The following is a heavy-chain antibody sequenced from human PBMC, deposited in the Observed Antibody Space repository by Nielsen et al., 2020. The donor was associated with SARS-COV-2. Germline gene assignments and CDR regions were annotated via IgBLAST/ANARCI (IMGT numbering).Heavy chain of an antibody. D-gene: IGHD3-10*01. V-gene: IGHV1-2*05. CDR2: INPNSGGT. CDR1: GYTFTGYY. J-gene: IGHJ6*02. CDR3: ARDLGFGEFLYGMDV. Sequence: ASVKVSCKASGYTFTGYYMHWVRQAPGQGLEWMGRINPNSGGTNYAQKFQGRVTMTRDTSISTAYMELSRLRSDDTVVYYCARDLGFGEFLYGMDVWGQGTTVTVSS.